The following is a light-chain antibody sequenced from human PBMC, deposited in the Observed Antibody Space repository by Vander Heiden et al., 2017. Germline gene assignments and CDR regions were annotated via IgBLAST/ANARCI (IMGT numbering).Light chain of an antibody. CDR2: DAS. CDR3: QQRSNWPPGYT. CDR1: QSVSSY. V-gene: IGKV3-11*01. Sequence: ELMLTQSPATLSLSPGERATLSCRDSQSVSSYLAWYQQKPGQAPRLLIYDASNRATGIPARFSGSGSGTDFTLTISSLEPEDFAVYYCQQRSNWPPGYTFGQGTKLEIK. J-gene: IGKJ2*01.